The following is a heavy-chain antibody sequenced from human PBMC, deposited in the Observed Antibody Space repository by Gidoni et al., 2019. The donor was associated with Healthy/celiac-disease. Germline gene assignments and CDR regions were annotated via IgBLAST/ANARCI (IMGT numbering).Heavy chain of an antibody. CDR1: GFTFSSYS. Sequence: EVQLVESGGGLVKPGGSLRLSCAASGFTFSSYSMNWVRQAPGKGLEWVSSISSSSSYIYYADSVKGRFTISRDNAKNSLYLQMNSLRAEDTAVYYCASILTTEYYYYGMDVWGQGTTVTVSS. CDR3: ASILTTEYYYYGMDV. D-gene: IGHD3-22*01. J-gene: IGHJ6*02. CDR2: ISSSSSYI. V-gene: IGHV3-21*01.